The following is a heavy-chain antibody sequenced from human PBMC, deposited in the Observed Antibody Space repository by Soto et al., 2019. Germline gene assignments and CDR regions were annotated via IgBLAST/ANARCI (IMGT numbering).Heavy chain of an antibody. CDR3: ARAPVGLDTISYFDY. D-gene: IGHD3-3*01. J-gene: IGHJ4*02. Sequence: SETLSLSCTVSGDSVSSVAFHWAWLRRPPGKGLEWIGYIYNGGSTYYRPSLESRMHMLRDATRNHYSLRLTSVTAADTAVEFCARAPVGLDTISYFDYWGQGKLGTVS. V-gene: IGHV4-30-4*01. CDR1: GDSVSSVAFH. CDR2: IYNGGST.